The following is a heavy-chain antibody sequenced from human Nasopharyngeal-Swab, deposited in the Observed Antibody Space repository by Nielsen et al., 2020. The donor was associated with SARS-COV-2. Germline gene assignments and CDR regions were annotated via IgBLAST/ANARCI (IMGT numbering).Heavy chain of an antibody. J-gene: IGHJ4*02. V-gene: IGHV3-30-3*01. Sequence: AGSLRLSCAASGVTFSRYTMHWVRQAPGKGLEWVAVISYDGSNKYYADSVKGRFTISRDISKNTLYLQMNSLRAEDTAVFYCASTPLDSSGYYYAFHYWGRGTLVTVSS. CDR3: ASTPLDSSGYYYAFHY. D-gene: IGHD3-22*01. CDR2: ISYDGSNK. CDR1: GVTFSRYT.